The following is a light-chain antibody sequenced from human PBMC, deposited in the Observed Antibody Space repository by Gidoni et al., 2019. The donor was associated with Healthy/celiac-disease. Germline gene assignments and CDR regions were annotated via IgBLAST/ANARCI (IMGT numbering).Light chain of an antibody. V-gene: IGLV3-16*01. CDR3: LSADSSGTNVV. CDR2: KDS. CDR1: ALPKKY. J-gene: IGLJ2*01. Sequence: YELTQPPSVSVSLGQMARITCSGEALPKKYADWYQQKPGQFPVLVIYKDSERPSGIPERFSGSSSGTIVTLTISGVQAEDEADYYCLSADSSGTNVVFGGGTKLTVL.